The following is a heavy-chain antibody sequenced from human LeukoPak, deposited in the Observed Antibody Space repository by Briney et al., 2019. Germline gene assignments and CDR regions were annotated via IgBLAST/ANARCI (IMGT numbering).Heavy chain of an antibody. Sequence: GGSLRLSCAASGFTLSSYAMSWVRQAPGKGLEWVSAISGSGGSTYYADSVKGRFTISRDNSKNTLYLQMNSLRAEDTAVYYCAKDGYSSGWAFDYWGQGTLVTVSS. J-gene: IGHJ4*02. CDR3: AKDGYSSGWAFDY. D-gene: IGHD6-19*01. V-gene: IGHV3-23*01. CDR2: ISGSGGST. CDR1: GFTLSSYA.